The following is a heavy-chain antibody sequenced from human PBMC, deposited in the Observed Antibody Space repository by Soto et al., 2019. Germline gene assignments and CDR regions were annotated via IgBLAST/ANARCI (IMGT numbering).Heavy chain of an antibody. CDR1: GGSISSGGYS. J-gene: IGHJ4*02. CDR2: IYHSGST. Sequence: PSETLSLTCAVSGGSISSGGYSWSWIRQPPGKGLEWIGYIYHSGSTYYNPSLKSRVTISVDRSKNQFSLKLSSVTAADTAVYYCAGSTTVTASFDYWGQGTLVTVSS. D-gene: IGHD4-17*01. CDR3: AGSTTVTASFDY. V-gene: IGHV4-30-2*01.